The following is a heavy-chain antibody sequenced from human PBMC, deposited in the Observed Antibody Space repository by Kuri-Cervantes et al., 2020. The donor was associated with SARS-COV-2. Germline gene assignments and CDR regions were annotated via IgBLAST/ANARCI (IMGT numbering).Heavy chain of an antibody. J-gene: IGHJ5*02. CDR3: AKDRGHTFGGVYH. V-gene: IGHV3-48*03. CDR2: ISSSGSTI. Sequence: GGSLRLSCVASGFNFSSYEMNWVRQAPGRGLEWVSYISSSGSTIYYADSVKGRFTISRDNAKNSLYLQMNSLRAEDTALYYCAKDRGHTFGGVYHWGQGTLVTVSS. D-gene: IGHD3-16*01. CDR1: GFNFSSYE.